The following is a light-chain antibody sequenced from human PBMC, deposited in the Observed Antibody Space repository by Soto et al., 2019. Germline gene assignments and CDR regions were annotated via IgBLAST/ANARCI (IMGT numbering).Light chain of an antibody. J-gene: IGKJ1*01. V-gene: IGKV3-15*01. CDR2: GAS. CDR3: QQYNNWPPDT. Sequence: EIVMTQSPATLSLSPWERATLSFISSQSVSSNLAWYQQKPGQAPRLLIYGASTRATGIPARFSGSGSGTEFTLTISSLQSEDFAVYYCQQYNNWPPDTFGQGTKVDIK. CDR1: QSVSSN.